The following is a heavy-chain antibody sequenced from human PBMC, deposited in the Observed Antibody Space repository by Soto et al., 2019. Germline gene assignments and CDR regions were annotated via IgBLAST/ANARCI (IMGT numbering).Heavy chain of an antibody. Sequence: KASETLSLTCAVYGGSFSGYYWSWIRQPPGKGLEWIGEINHSGSTNYNPSLKSRVTISVDTSKNQFSLKLSSVTAADTAVYYCARGPDIVVVPAAEPGDWFDPWGQGTLVTVSS. CDR2: INHSGST. J-gene: IGHJ5*02. CDR3: ARGPDIVVVPAAEPGDWFDP. D-gene: IGHD2-2*01. CDR1: GGSFSGYY. V-gene: IGHV4-34*01.